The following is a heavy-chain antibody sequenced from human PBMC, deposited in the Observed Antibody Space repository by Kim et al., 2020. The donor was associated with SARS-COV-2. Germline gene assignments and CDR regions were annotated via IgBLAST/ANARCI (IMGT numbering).Heavy chain of an antibody. Sequence: SQTLSLTCAISGDSVSSSSAAWNWVRQSPSRGLEWLGRTFYRSKWYNEYALSVKSRIIINPDTSKNQFSLQLNSVTPEDTAVYYCGREDYGGDSRGFDSWGQGTLVTVSS. J-gene: IGHJ4*02. D-gene: IGHD2-21*02. CDR2: TFYRSKWYN. CDR3: GREDYGGDSRGFDS. V-gene: IGHV6-1*01. CDR1: GDSVSSSSAA.